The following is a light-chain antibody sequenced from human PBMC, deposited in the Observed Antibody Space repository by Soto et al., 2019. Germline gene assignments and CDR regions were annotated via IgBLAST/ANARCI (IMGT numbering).Light chain of an antibody. CDR2: GNS. CDR1: SSNIGAGYD. V-gene: IGLV1-40*01. CDR3: QSYDSSLSGSGV. J-gene: IGLJ2*01. Sequence: VLTQPPSVSGAPGQRVTISCTGSSSNIGAGYDVHWYQQLPGTAPKLLIYGNSNRPSGVPDRFSGSKSGTSASLAITGLQAEDEADYYCQSYDSSLSGSGVFGGGTKLTVL.